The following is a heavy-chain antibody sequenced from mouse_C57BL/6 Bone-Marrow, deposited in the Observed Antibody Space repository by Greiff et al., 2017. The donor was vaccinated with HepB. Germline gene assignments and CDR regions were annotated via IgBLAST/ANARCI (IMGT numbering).Heavy chain of an antibody. V-gene: IGHV3-8*01. J-gene: IGHJ4*01. D-gene: IGHD3-3*01. Sequence: EVQLLESGPGLAKPSQTLSLTCSVTGYSITSDYWNLIRKFPGNKLEYMGYISYSGSTYYNPSLKSRISITRDTSKNQYYLQLNSVTTEDTATYYCARYGTRTYYYAMDYWGQGTSVTVSS. CDR3: ARYGTRTYYYAMDY. CDR2: ISYSGST. CDR1: GYSITSDY.